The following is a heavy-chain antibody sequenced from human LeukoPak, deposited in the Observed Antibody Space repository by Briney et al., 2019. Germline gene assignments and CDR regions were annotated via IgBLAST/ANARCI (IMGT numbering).Heavy chain of an antibody. D-gene: IGHD1-26*01. Sequence: GGSLRLSCAASGFTFSIYAMSWVRQAPGKGLEWVSGISGTADSTYYADSVKGRFTISRDNSKNTLYLQANSLRAEDTAVYYCAKEGYSGSYYGTGDAFDIWGQGTMVTVSS. CDR1: GFTFSIYA. CDR2: ISGTADST. J-gene: IGHJ3*02. CDR3: AKEGYSGSYYGTGDAFDI. V-gene: IGHV3-23*01.